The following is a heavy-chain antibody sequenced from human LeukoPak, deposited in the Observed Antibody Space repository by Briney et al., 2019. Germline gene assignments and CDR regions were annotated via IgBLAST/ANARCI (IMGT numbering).Heavy chain of an antibody. CDR3: ARRSLPTSGNSYFDY. D-gene: IGHD3-10*01. V-gene: IGHV4-59*08. J-gene: IGHJ4*02. CDR2: IYYSGST. Sequence: SETLSLTCTVSGGSISLYYWSWIRQPPGKGLEWIGYIYYSGSTNYNPSLKSRVTISVDTSKNEFSLKLGSVTAADTAVYYCARRSLPTSGNSYFDYWGQGTLVTVSS. CDR1: GGSISLYY.